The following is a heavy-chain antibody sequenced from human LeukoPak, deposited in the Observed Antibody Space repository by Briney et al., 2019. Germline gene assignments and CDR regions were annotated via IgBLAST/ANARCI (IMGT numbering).Heavy chain of an antibody. J-gene: IGHJ4*02. D-gene: IGHD4-17*01. Sequence: SETLSLTCTVSGDSINSGSYYWSWIRQPAGKGLEWIGRIYNSVSANYNPSLKSRVTISVGTSKNQFSLRLGSVTAADTAVYYCARAIDYGDSYFDYWGQGTLVTVSS. CDR2: IYNSVSA. CDR1: GDSINSGSYY. CDR3: ARAIDYGDSYFDY. V-gene: IGHV4-61*02.